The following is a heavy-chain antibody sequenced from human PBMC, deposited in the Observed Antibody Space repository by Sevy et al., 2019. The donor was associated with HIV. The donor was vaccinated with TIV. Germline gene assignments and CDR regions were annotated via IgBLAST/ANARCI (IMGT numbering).Heavy chain of an antibody. CDR3: ARDPGYSGSYSVVDY. V-gene: IGHV4-34*01. D-gene: IGHD1-26*01. CDR1: GGSFSGYY. Sequence: WETLSLTCAVYGGSFSGYYWSWIRQPPGKELEWIGEINHSGSTNYNPSLKSRVTISVDTSKNQFSLKLSSVTAADTAVYYCARDPGYSGSYSVVDYWGQGTLVTVSS. J-gene: IGHJ4*02. CDR2: INHSGST.